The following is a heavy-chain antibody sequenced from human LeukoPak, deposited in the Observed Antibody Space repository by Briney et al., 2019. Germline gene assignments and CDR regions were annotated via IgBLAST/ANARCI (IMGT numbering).Heavy chain of an antibody. Sequence: GGSLRLSCAASGFTFSSYSMNWVRQAPGKGLEWVSSISSSSSYIYYADSVKGRFTISRDNAKNSLYLQMNSLRAEDTAVYYCAREGGVGATRHFDYWGQGTLVTVSS. V-gene: IGHV3-21*01. J-gene: IGHJ4*02. CDR1: GFTFSSYS. D-gene: IGHD1-26*01. CDR2: ISSSSSYI. CDR3: AREGGVGATRHFDY.